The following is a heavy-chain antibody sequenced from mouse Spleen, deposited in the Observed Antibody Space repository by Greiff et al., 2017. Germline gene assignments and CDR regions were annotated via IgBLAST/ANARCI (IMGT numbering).Heavy chain of an antibody. V-gene: IGHV1-15*01. CDR3: TKGYGSFSWFAY. CDR1: GYTFTDYE. J-gene: IGHJ3*01. D-gene: IGHD1-1*01. Sequence: QVQLQQSGAELVRPGASVTLSCKASGYTFTDYEMHWVKQTPVHGLEWIGAIDPETGGTAYNQKFKGKATLTADKSSSTAYMELRSLTSEDSAVYYCTKGYGSFSWFAYWGQGTLVTVSA. CDR2: IDPETGGT.